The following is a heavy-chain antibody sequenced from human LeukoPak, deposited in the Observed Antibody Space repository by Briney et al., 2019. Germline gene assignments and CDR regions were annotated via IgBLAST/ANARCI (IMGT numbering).Heavy chain of an antibody. CDR2: ISRRSVST. V-gene: IGHV3-23*01. D-gene: IGHD5-12*01. Sequence: GGSLRLSCAASGFTFSSYAMSWVRQAPGKGLEWVSAISRRSVSTYYGDSVKGRFTISRDNSKNTLYLQMNSLRAEDTAVYYCAKDQLEYSGFHWDYYYYMDVWGKGTTVTVSS. J-gene: IGHJ6*03. CDR3: AKDQLEYSGFHWDYYYYMDV. CDR1: GFTFSSYA.